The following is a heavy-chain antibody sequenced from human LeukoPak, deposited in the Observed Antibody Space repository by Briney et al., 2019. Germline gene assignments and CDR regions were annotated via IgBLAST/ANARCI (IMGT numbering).Heavy chain of an antibody. CDR2: IIPIFGTA. V-gene: IGHV1-69*05. J-gene: IGHJ6*03. Sequence: SVKVSCKASGGTFSSYAISWVRQAPGQGLEWMGGIIPIFGTANYAQKFQGRATITTDESTSTAYMELSSLRSEDTAVYYCARERRDYDFWSGYSFYYYYMDVWGKGTTVTVSS. CDR1: GGTFSSYA. D-gene: IGHD3-3*01. CDR3: ARERRDYDFWSGYSFYYYYMDV.